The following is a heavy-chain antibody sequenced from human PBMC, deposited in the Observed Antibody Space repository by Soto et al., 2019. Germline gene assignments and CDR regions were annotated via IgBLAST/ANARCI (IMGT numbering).Heavy chain of an antibody. D-gene: IGHD3-3*01. J-gene: IGHJ6*02. CDR3: ARGPNDSWSGYNYYYYYGMDV. CDR2: INHSGST. CDR1: GGSFSGYY. V-gene: IGHV4-34*01. Sequence: SETLSLTCAVYGGSFSGYYWSWIRQPPGKGLEWIGEINHSGSTNYNPSLKSRVTISVDTSKNQFSLKLSSVTAADTAVYYCARGPNDSWSGYNYYYYYGMDVWGQGTTVTVSS.